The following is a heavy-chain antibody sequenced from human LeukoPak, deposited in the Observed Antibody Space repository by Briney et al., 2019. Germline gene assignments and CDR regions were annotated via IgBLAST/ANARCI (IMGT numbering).Heavy chain of an antibody. CDR1: GFTFSSYE. J-gene: IGHJ4*02. V-gene: IGHV3-48*03. Sequence: GGSLRLSCAASGFTFSSYEMNWVRQAPGKGLEWVSYISSSGSTIYYADSVKVRFTISRDNAKNSLYLQMNSLRAEDTAVYYCARILGGYSGYDSGTYFDYWGQGTLVTVSS. CDR2: ISSSGSTI. CDR3: ARILGGYSGYDSGTYFDY. D-gene: IGHD5-12*01.